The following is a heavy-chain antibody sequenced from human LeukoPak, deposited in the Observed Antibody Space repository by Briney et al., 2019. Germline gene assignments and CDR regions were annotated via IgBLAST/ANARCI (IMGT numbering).Heavy chain of an antibody. J-gene: IGHJ4*02. CDR3: ARDAVSTVTAGGIDY. CDR2: ISAYSGNT. Sequence: APVKVSCKASGYTFTSYGISWVRQAPGQGLEWRAWISAYSGNTEYAENIQGRVTMTTDTSTSTAYMELRSLRSDDTAVYYCARDAVSTVTAGGIDYWGQGTLVTVSS. V-gene: IGHV1-18*01. D-gene: IGHD2-21*02. CDR1: GYTFTSYG.